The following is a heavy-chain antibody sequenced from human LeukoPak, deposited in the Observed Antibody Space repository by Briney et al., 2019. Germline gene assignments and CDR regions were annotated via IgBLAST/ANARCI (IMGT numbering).Heavy chain of an antibody. D-gene: IGHD1-26*01. J-gene: IGHJ4*02. CDR2: IRYDGSNK. Sequence: PGGSLRLSCAASGFTFSSYGMHWVRQAPGKGLEWVAFIRYDGSNKYYADSVKGRFTISRDDSKSIAYLQMNSLKTEDTAVYYCTRDYLIVAGATTGGDYWGQGTLVTVSS. V-gene: IGHV3-30*02. CDR1: GFTFSSYG. CDR3: TRDYLIVAGATTGGDY.